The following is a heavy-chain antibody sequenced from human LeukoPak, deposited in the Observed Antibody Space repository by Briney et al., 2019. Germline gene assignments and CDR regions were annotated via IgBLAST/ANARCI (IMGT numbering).Heavy chain of an antibody. CDR2: INPNSGGT. CDR3: ARRRDERGYKDIFDI. J-gene: IGHJ3*02. D-gene: IGHD5-18*01. V-gene: IGHV1-2*02. CDR1: GYTFTGYY. Sequence: ASVKVSCKTSGYTFTGYYIHWVRQAPGQGLEWMGWINPNSGGTNYAQKFQGRVTMTRDTSISTAYLQWSSLKASDTAMYYCARRRDERGYKDIFDIWGQGTMVTVSS.